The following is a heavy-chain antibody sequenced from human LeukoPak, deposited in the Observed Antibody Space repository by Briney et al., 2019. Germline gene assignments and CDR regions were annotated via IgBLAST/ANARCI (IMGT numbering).Heavy chain of an antibody. D-gene: IGHD6-19*01. CDR3: AKGFYVAGNYYFDY. CDR1: GFTFSNYG. J-gene: IGHJ4*02. Sequence: GGSLRLSCAVSGFTFSNYGMHWVRQAPGKGLEWVALISYDGSIKYYADSVKGRFTISRDNSKNTLYLQMNSLRAEDTAVYYCAKGFYVAGNYYFDYWGQGTLVTVSS. V-gene: IGHV3-30*18. CDR2: ISYDGSIK.